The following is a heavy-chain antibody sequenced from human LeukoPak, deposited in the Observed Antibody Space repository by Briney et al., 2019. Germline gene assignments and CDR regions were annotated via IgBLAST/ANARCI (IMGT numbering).Heavy chain of an antibody. Sequence: GSLRLSCAASGFTFSSSDMHWVRQAPGKGLEWVAFIRYDGNNKYYADSVKGRLTITRDNSKNTLYLQMNSLRAEDTAVYYCAQDRAWIEFYFWGQGTLVTVSS. D-gene: IGHD5-12*01. V-gene: IGHV3-30*02. CDR2: IRYDGNNK. J-gene: IGHJ4*02. CDR1: GFTFSSSD. CDR3: AQDRAWIEFYF.